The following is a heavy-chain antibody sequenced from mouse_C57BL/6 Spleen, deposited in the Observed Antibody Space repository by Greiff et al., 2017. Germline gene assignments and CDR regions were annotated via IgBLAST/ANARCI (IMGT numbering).Heavy chain of an antibody. Sequence: QVQLQQPGAELVRPGSSVKLSCTASGYTFTSYWMDWVKQRPGQGLEWIGNIYPSDSATHYNQSCKDKATVTVDKSSSTAYMQLSSLTSEDSAVYSCARGGTVVATYRSFAYWGQGTLVTVSA. V-gene: IGHV1-61*01. CDR2: IYPSDSAT. CDR1: GYTFTSYW. D-gene: IGHD1-1*01. CDR3: ARGGTVVATYRSFAY. J-gene: IGHJ3*01.